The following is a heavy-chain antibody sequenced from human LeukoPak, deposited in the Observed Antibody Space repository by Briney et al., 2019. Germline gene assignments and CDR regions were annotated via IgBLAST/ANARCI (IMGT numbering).Heavy chain of an antibody. J-gene: IGHJ5*02. CDR3: AKAAPPYSSSWYLYDWFDP. CDR1: GFTFDDYA. D-gene: IGHD6-13*01. V-gene: IGHV3-9*01. CDR2: ISWNSGSI. Sequence: GRSLRLSCAASGFTFDDYAMHWVRQAPGKGLEWVSGISWNSGSIGYADSVKGRFTISRDNAKNSLYLQMNSLRAEDTALYYCAKAAPPYSSSWYLYDWFDPWGQGTLVTVSS.